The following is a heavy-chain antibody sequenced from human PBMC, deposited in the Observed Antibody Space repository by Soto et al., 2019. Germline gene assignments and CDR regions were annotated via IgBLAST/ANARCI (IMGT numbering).Heavy chain of an antibody. CDR1: GGSISSSSYY. V-gene: IGHV4-39*01. J-gene: IGHJ3*02. CDR3: ARHVNGVGVAGRAKDAFDI. D-gene: IGHD6-19*01. CDR2: IYYSGST. Sequence: QLQLQESGPGLVKPSETLSLTCTVSGGSISSSSYYWGWIRQPPGKGLEWIGSIYYSGSTYYNPSLKSRVTISGDTSKNQFSLKLSSVTAADTAVYYCARHVNGVGVAGRAKDAFDIWGQGTMVTVSS.